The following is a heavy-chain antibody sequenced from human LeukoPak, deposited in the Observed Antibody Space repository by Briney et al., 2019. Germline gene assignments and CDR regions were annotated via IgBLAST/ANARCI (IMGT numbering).Heavy chain of an antibody. V-gene: IGHV1-46*01. Sequence: GASVKVSCKASGYTFTSYYMHWVRQAPGQGLEWMGIINPSGGSTSYAQKFQGRVTITRDMSTSTVYMELSSLRSEDTAVYYCARDRRITIFGVVIKGWFDPWGQGTLVTVSS. J-gene: IGHJ5*02. D-gene: IGHD3-3*01. CDR2: INPSGGST. CDR1: GYTFTSYY. CDR3: ARDRRITIFGVVIKGWFDP.